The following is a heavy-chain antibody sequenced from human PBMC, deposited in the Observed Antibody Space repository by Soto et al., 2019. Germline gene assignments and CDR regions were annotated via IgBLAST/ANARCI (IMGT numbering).Heavy chain of an antibody. D-gene: IGHD2-15*01. J-gene: IGHJ4*02. Sequence: GGSLRLSCAASGFTFSSYEMNWVRQAPGKGLEWVSYISSSGSTIYYADSVKGRFTISRDNAKNSLYLQMNSLRAEDTAVYYCARDWPPLGGLLNYRGQGPLFTVSS. CDR1: GFTFSSYE. CDR2: ISSSGSTI. CDR3: ARDWPPLGGLLNY. V-gene: IGHV3-48*03.